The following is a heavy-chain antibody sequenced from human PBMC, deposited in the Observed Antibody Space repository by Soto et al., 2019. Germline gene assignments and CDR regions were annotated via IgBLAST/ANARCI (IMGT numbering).Heavy chain of an antibody. CDR2: IWYDGSKR. D-gene: IGHD2-15*01. CDR3: ARYLGTYPGSYFDY. Sequence: GESLKISCAASGLTFRSYGMFWVRQAPGKGLEWVALIWYDGSKRYYVDSVRGRFTISRDDSKSTLYLQMNSLRTEDTAVYHCARYLGTYPGSYFDYWGQGTLVTVSS. J-gene: IGHJ4*02. V-gene: IGHV3-33*07. CDR1: GLTFRSYG.